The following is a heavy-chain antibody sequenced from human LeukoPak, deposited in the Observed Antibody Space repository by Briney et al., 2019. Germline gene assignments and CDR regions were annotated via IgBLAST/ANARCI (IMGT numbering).Heavy chain of an antibody. CDR3: ARGQARLAWFDP. V-gene: IGHV4-34*01. Sequence: SETLSLTCAVYGGSFSGYYWSWIRQPPGKGLEWIGEINHSGSTNYNPSLKSRVTISVDTSKNQFSLRLSSVTAADTAVYYCARGQARLAWFDPWGQGTLVTVSS. CDR1: GGSFSGYY. CDR2: INHSGST. D-gene: IGHD6-19*01. J-gene: IGHJ5*02.